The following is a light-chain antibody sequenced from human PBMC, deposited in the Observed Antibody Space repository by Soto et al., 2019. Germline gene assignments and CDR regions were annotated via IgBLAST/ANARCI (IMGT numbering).Light chain of an antibody. CDR3: QVWDSYSDHYV. CDR1: NIGDKS. CDR2: YDR. Sequence: SSELTQAPSVSVAPGKTASITCGGNNIGDKSVHWYQQKPGQAPVLVIYYDRDRPSRIPERFSGSNSGNMATLTISRVEAGDEADYYCQVWDSYSDHYVFGTGTKLTVL. V-gene: IGLV3-21*04. J-gene: IGLJ1*01.